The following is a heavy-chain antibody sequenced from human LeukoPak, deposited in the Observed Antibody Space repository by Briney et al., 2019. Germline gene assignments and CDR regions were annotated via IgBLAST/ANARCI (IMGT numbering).Heavy chain of an antibody. J-gene: IGHJ2*01. CDR2: IYYRGST. Sequence: PSETLSLTCTVSGGSISSYYWTWIRQPPGKRMGWIGYIYYRGSTNYNPSLKSRVTISVDTSKNQFSLNLNSVTAADTAVYYCARGGDGYSSGTYWYFDLWGRGTLVTVSS. CDR1: GGSISSYY. D-gene: IGHD5-24*01. V-gene: IGHV4-59*01. CDR3: ARGGDGYSSGTYWYFDL.